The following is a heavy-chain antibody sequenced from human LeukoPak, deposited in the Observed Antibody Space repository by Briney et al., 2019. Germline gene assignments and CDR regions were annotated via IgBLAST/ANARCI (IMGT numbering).Heavy chain of an antibody. D-gene: IGHD2-15*01. Sequence: ASVKVSCKASGYTFTSYGISWVRQAPGQGLEWMGWISAYNGNTNYAQKLQGRVTMTTDTSTSTAYMELRSPRSDDTAVYYCARDRGGGGSCSSDYWGQGTLVTVSS. CDR3: ARDRGGGGSCSSDY. V-gene: IGHV1-18*01. CDR2: ISAYNGNT. J-gene: IGHJ4*02. CDR1: GYTFTSYG.